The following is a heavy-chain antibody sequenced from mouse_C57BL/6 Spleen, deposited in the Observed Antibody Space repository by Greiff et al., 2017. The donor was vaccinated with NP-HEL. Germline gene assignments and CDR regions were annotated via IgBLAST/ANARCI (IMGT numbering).Heavy chain of an antibody. V-gene: IGHV1-55*01. J-gene: IGHJ4*01. CDR2: IYPGSGST. CDR3: ARQRITTVVATKGYYAMDY. D-gene: IGHD1-1*01. CDR1: GYTFTSYW. Sequence: QVQLQQPGAELVKPGASVKMSCKASGYTFTSYWITWVKQRPGQGLEWIGDIYPGSGSTNYNEKFKSKATLTVDTSSSTAYMQLSSLTSEDSAVYYCARQRITTVVATKGYYAMDYWGQGTSVTVSS.